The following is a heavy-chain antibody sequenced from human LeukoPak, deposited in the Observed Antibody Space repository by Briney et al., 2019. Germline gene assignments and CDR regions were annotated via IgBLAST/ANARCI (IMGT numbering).Heavy chain of an antibody. J-gene: IGHJ4*02. Sequence: PSETLSLTCAVYGGSFSGYYWSWIRQPPGKGLEWIGEINHSGSTTYNPSLKSRVTISVDTSKNQFSLRLISVTAADTAVYYCARGLWFGDENPPYFDYWGQGTLVTVSS. CDR1: GGSFSGYY. CDR2: INHSGST. CDR3: ARGLWFGDENPPYFDY. V-gene: IGHV4-34*01. D-gene: IGHD3-10*01.